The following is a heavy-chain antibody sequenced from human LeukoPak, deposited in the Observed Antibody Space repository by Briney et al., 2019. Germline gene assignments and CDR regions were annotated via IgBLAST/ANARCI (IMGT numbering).Heavy chain of an antibody. J-gene: IGHJ4*02. CDR3: ARLLHSSSWPYYFDY. D-gene: IGHD6-13*01. Sequence: PGGSLRLSCAASEFTVSSSSMTWVRQAPGKGLEWVSVIYGGGSTDYADSVKGRFTISGDSSKNTLYLEMNSLRAEDTAVYYCARLLHSSSWPYYFDYWGQGTLVTVSS. CDR1: EFTVSSSS. CDR2: IYGGGST. V-gene: IGHV3-53*01.